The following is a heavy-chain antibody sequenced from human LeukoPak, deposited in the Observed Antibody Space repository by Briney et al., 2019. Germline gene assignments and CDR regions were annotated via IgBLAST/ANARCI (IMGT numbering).Heavy chain of an antibody. J-gene: IGHJ4*02. V-gene: IGHV3-23*01. CDR3: AKGAYDYIEIGYFDS. D-gene: IGHD5-12*01. Sequence: GGSLRLSCAASGFTSINYAMNWVRQAPGKGLEWVSVLIGSSGSTDYADSVKGRFTISRDNSKNTLFLQMSSLRAEDTAIYYCAKGAYDYIEIGYFDSWGQGTLVTVSS. CDR2: LIGSSGST. CDR1: GFTSINYA.